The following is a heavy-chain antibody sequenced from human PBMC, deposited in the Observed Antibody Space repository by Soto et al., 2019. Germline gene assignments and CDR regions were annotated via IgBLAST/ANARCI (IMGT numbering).Heavy chain of an antibody. D-gene: IGHD2-15*01. Sequence: GGSLRLSCAASGFTFSSYIMNWVHQAPGEGLEWVSYISSSSSTIYYADSVKGRFTISRDNAKNSLYLQMNSLRAEDTAVYYCARDPGGSFDYWGQGTLVTVSS. V-gene: IGHV3-48*01. CDR1: GFTFSSYI. J-gene: IGHJ4*02. CDR2: ISSSSSTI. CDR3: ARDPGGSFDY.